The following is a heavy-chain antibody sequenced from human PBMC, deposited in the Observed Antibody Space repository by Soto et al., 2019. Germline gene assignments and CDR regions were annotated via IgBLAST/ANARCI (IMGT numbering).Heavy chain of an antibody. CDR1: GFTFSGYW. J-gene: IGHJ3*02. CDR2: IKQDGNDK. V-gene: IGHV3-7*01. D-gene: IGHD2-15*01. CDR3: AREKIVVVVAAQAFDI. Sequence: GGSLRLSCAASGFTFSGYWVSWVRQAPGKGLEWVANIKQDGNDKYYVDSVKGRFTISRDNAKNSLSLQMNSLRAEDTAVYYCAREKIVVVVAAQAFDIWGQGTMVTVSS.